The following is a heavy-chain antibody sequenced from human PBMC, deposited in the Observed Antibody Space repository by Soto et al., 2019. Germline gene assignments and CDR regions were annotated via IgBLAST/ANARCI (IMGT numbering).Heavy chain of an antibody. CDR3: ASLGPFRDFWSGYTY. CDR2: INSDGSST. J-gene: IGHJ4*02. CDR1: GFTFSSYW. Sequence: GGSLRLSCAASGFTFSSYWMHWVRQAPGKGLVWVSRINSDGSSTSYADSVKGRFTISRDNAKNTLYLQMNSLRAEDTAVYYCASLGPFRDFWSGYTYWGQGTLVTVPS. D-gene: IGHD3-3*01. V-gene: IGHV3-74*01.